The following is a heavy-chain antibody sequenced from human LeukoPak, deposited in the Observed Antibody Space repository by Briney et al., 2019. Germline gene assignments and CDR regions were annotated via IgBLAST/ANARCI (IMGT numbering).Heavy chain of an antibody. J-gene: IGHJ5*02. CDR3: ARNDYVWGSLNWFDP. CDR2: INHSGST. CDR1: GGSFSGYY. Sequence: SETLSLTCAVYGGSFSGYYCSWIRQPPGKGLEWIGEINHSGSTNYNPSLKSRVTISVDTSKNQFSLKLSSVTAADTAVYYCARNDYVWGSLNWFDPWGQGTLVTVSS. D-gene: IGHD3-16*01. V-gene: IGHV4-34*01.